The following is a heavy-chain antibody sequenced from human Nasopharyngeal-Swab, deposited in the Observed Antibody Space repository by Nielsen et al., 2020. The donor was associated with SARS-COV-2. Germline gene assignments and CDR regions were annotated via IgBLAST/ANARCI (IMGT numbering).Heavy chain of an antibody. CDR2: INPNGGST. CDR3: ARVSCGGDCYPESFYGMDV. CDR1: GYTFTRYF. Sequence: ASVKVSCKASGYTFTRYFIHWVRQAPGQGLEWMAIINPNGGSTSYAQKFQGGVTMTGDMSTSTVYMELRSLRSDDTAVYYCARVSCGGDCYPESFYGMDVWGQGTTVTVSS. V-gene: IGHV1-46*01. D-gene: IGHD2-21*02. J-gene: IGHJ6*02.